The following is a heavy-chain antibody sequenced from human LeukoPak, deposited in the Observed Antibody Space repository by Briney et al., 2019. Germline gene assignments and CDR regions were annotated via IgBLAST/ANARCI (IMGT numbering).Heavy chain of an antibody. Sequence: ASVKVFCKASGGTFSSYATSWVRQAPGQGLEWMGGIIPIFGTANYAQKFQGRVTITADESTSTAYMELSSLRSEDTAVYYCARDGLETGGYYYYYYMDVWGKGATVTVSS. J-gene: IGHJ6*03. D-gene: IGHD3-9*01. CDR3: ARDGLETGGYYYYYYMDV. V-gene: IGHV1-69*13. CDR2: IIPIFGTA. CDR1: GGTFSSYA.